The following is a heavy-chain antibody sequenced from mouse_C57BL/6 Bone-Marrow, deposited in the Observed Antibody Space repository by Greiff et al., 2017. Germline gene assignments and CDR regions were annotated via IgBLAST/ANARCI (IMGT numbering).Heavy chain of an antibody. J-gene: IGHJ4*01. D-gene: IGHD2-2*01. Sequence: VQLQQSGPELVKPGASVKISCKASGYTFTDYYINWVKQGPGQGLEWIGWIFPGSGSTYYNEKFKGKATITVDKSSNTAYMLLSSLSSEDSAVLFCERYGYDGDYWALDYWGQGTSVTVSS. V-gene: IGHV1-75*01. CDR3: ERYGYDGDYWALDY. CDR2: IFPGSGST. CDR1: GYTFTDYY.